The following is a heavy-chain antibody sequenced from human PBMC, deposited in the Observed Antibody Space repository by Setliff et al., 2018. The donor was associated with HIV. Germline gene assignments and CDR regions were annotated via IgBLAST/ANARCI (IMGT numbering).Heavy chain of an antibody. D-gene: IGHD3-22*01. V-gene: IGHV1-69*05. J-gene: IGHJ4*02. CDR1: GGTFSSYA. CDR3: ARHDSGGYYSLDY. Sequence: SVKVSCKASGGTFSSYAISWVRQAPGQGLEWMGGIIPIFGTTNYAQKFQGRVTITTDESTTTAYMELSSLRSEDTALYYCARHDSGGYYSLDYWGQGTLVTVSS. CDR2: IIPIFGTT.